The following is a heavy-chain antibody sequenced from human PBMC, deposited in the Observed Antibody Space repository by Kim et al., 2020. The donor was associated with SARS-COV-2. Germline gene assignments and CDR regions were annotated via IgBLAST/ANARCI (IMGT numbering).Heavy chain of an antibody. Sequence: KGRFTISRDNSKNTLYLQMNSLRAEDTAVYYCAKDSLIIVVDYYYYGMDVWGQGTTVTVSS. J-gene: IGHJ6*02. CDR3: AKDSLIIVVDYYYYGMDV. D-gene: IGHD2-2*01. V-gene: IGHV3-33*06.